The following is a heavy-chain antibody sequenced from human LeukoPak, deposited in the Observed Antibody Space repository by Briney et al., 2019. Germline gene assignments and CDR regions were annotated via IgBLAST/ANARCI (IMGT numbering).Heavy chain of an antibody. J-gene: IGHJ3*02. CDR1: GYTFTGYY. V-gene: IGHV1-2*02. CDR3: ARVPRITIFGVVMANDAFDI. Sequence: ASVKVSCKASGYTFTGYYMHWVRQAPGQGLGWMGWINPKSGGTVYAQKFQGRVTMTRDTSSSTAYMELSRLRFDDTVVYYCARVPRITIFGVVMANDAFDIWGQGTMVTVSS. CDR2: INPKSGGT. D-gene: IGHD3-3*01.